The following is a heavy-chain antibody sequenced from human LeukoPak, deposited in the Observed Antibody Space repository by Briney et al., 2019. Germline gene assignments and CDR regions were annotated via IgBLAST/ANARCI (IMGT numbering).Heavy chain of an antibody. CDR3: ATGDSTILRYFDWLPSGFDY. V-gene: IGHV1-2*02. CDR1: GCTFTGYY. D-gene: IGHD3-9*01. J-gene: IGHJ4*02. CDR2: INPNSGGT. Sequence: ASVKVSCKASGCTFTGYYMHWVRQAPGQGLEWMGWINPNSGGTNYAQKFQGRVTMTRDTSISTAYMELSRLRSDDTAVYYCATGDSTILRYFDWLPSGFDYWGQGTLVTVSS.